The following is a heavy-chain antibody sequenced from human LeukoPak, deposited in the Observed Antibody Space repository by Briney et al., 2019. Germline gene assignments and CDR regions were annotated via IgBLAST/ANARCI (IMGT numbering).Heavy chain of an antibody. CDR2: IYHSGSP. J-gene: IGHJ4*02. V-gene: IGHV4-4*02. Sequence: PSGTLSLTCAVSGGSISSNNWWGWVRQPPGKGLEWIGEIYHSGSPNYNPSLKSRVTISVDKSRNHFSLNLSSVTTADTAVYYCARVNINNWHSCDYWGQGTLVTVSS. CDR3: ARVNINNWHSCDY. D-gene: IGHD1-1*01. CDR1: GGSISSNNW.